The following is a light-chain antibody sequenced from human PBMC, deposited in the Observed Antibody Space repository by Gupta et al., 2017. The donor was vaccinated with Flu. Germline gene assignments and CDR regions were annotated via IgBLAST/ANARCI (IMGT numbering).Light chain of an antibody. CDR3: QVWDFDSDHVV. Sequence: SYVLTQPPSLSVAPGQTATFTCAGKNIGTKNVHWYQQRPGQAPVLVVYEDTVRPSGIPERFSGSNSGNTATLTVSRVEAGDEADYYCQVWDFDSDHVVFGGGTKLTVL. V-gene: IGLV3-21*02. CDR1: NIGTKN. J-gene: IGLJ2*01. CDR2: EDT.